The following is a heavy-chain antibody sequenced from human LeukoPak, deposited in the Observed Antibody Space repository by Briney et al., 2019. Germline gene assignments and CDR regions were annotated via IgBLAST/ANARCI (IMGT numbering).Heavy chain of an antibody. D-gene: IGHD2-21*02. CDR3: AGPGDSDFDY. V-gene: IGHV4-59*01. CDR2: IYYSGST. Sequence: SETLSLTCTVSGGSISSYYWSWIRQPPGKGLEWIGYIYYSGSTNYNPSLKSRVTISVDTSKNQFSLKLSSVTAADTAVYYCAGPGDSDFDYWGQGTLVTVSS. J-gene: IGHJ4*02. CDR1: GGSISSYY.